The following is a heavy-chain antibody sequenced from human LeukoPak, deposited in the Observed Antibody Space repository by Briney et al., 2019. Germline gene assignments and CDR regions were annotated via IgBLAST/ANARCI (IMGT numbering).Heavy chain of an antibody. J-gene: IGHJ3*02. CDR2: TNTYNGNT. D-gene: IGHD6-6*01. V-gene: IGHV1-18*01. CDR1: GYTLTSYR. CDR3: VRVSSSRGKLDAFDI. Sequence: ASVWVSCKASGYTLTSYRISWVRQAPGQGLVCMGWTNTYNGNTNYAQNLQGRVTMTIDTSTSTAYMELRSLRSDDTAVYYCVRVSSSRGKLDAFDIWGQGTMVTVSS.